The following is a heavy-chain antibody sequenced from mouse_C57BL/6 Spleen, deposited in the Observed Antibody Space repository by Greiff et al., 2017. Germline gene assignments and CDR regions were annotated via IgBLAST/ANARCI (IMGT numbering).Heavy chain of an antibody. CDR1: GYTFTSYW. Sequence: QVQLQQSGAELVKPGASVKLSCKASGYTFTSYWMQWVKQRPGQGLEWIGEIDPSDSYTNYNQKFKGKATLTVDTSSSTAYMQLSSLTSEDSAVYYCARRVTTPHYWGKGTTLTVSS. V-gene: IGHV1-50*01. D-gene: IGHD2-3*01. CDR2: IDPSDSYT. J-gene: IGHJ2*01. CDR3: ARRVTTPHY.